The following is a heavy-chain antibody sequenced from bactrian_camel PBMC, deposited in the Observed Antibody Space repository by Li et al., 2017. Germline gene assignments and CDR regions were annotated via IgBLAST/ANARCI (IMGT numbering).Heavy chain of an antibody. J-gene: IGHJ4*01. CDR1: GHTYSSYC. CDR2: LDSDSSA. V-gene: IGHV3S53*01. CDR3: AAGTHALYGPLQSENYKF. D-gene: IGHD2*01. Sequence: HVQLVESGGGSVQAGGSLRLSCAISGHTYSSYCMAWFRQVPGEKREVVATLDSDSSASYAESVKGRFTISTDNAKNTVYLQMNTLKPEDTGMHYCAAGTHALYGPLQSENYKFWGQGTQVTVS.